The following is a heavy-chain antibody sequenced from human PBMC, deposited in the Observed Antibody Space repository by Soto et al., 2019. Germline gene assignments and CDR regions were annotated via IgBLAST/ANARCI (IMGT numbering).Heavy chain of an antibody. CDR3: ARGYCSSTSCQYYFDY. D-gene: IGHD2-2*01. CDR1: GYTFTGYA. Sequence: ASVKVSCKASGYTFTGYAINWVRQAPGQRLEWMGWINGGNGDTKYSQKFQGRVTITRDTSASTAYMELTNLGSEDTAVYHCARGYCSSTSCQYYFDYWGQGTPVTVSS. CDR2: INGGNGDT. J-gene: IGHJ4*02. V-gene: IGHV1-3*01.